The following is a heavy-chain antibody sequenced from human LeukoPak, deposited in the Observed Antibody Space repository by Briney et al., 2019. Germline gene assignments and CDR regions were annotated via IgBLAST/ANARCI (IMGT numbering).Heavy chain of an antibody. V-gene: IGHV3-53*01. J-gene: IGHJ4*02. D-gene: IGHD4-11*01. CDR1: EVSVSNNY. CDR3: AKDPYMTTVTTVLGY. CDR2: IYSTGDT. Sequence: QPGGSLKLSCAASEVSVSNNYMTWVRRAPGKGLEWVSTIYSTGDTSYADSVKGRFTISRDNSKNTLYLQMNSLRAEDTAVYYCAKDPYMTTVTTVLGYWGQGTLVTVSS.